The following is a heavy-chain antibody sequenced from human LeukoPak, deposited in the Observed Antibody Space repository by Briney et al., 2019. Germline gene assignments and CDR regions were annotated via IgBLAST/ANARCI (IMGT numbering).Heavy chain of an antibody. CDR3: ASIPPLPYYDQTTAFAS. V-gene: IGHV3-53*01. CDR1: GFTAAINY. Sequence: GGSLRLSCAAPGFTAAINYISCVRQAPGKGLEWVSVLYSGGSTYYADSVKGRFTISRDNSKNTLYLRMNSLKAEDAAVYYCASIPPLPYYDQTTAFASSGQGTMVTVSS. D-gene: IGHD3-22*01. CDR2: LYSGGST. J-gene: IGHJ3*02.